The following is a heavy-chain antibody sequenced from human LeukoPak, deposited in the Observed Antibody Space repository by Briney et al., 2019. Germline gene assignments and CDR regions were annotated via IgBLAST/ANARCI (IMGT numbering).Heavy chain of an antibody. CDR3: ATQRGYIVGGTVYSDY. J-gene: IGHJ4*02. CDR2: ISGTVRGERT. Sequence: ETLSLTCTVSGGSISSYYWSWIRQPPGKGLEWVSDISGTVRGERTYYADSVKDRFTISRDNSKNTLYLQMSSLRAEDTAVYYCATQRGYIVGGTVYSDYWGQGTLVTVSS. D-gene: IGHD6-19*01. CDR1: GGSISSYY. V-gene: IGHV3-66*02.